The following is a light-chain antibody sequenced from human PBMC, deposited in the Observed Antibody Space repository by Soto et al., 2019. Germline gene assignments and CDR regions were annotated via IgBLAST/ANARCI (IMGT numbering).Light chain of an antibody. V-gene: IGKV1-5*03. J-gene: IGKJ1*01. CDR1: QSISSW. CDR2: KAS. Sequence: DIQMTQSPFTLSASVGDRVTITCRASQSISSWLAWYQQKPGKAPKLLIYKASTLESGVPSNFSGSGSGTEFTLTISSLQPEDFATYYCQQYESYSPWTFGQGTKVDIK. CDR3: QQYESYSPWT.